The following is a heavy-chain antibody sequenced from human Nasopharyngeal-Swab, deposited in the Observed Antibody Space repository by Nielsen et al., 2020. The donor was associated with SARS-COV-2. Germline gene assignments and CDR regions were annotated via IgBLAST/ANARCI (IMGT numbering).Heavy chain of an antibody. J-gene: IGHJ6*02. CDR3: ARWFGELEHDYYYYGMDV. Sequence: GGSLRLSCAASGFTFSSYAMHWVRQAPGKGLEWVAVISYDGSNKYYADSVKGRFTISRGNSKNTLYLQMNSLRAEDTAVYYCARWFGELEHDYYYYGMDVWGQGTTVTVSS. CDR1: GFTFSSYA. D-gene: IGHD3-10*01. V-gene: IGHV3-30-3*01. CDR2: ISYDGSNK.